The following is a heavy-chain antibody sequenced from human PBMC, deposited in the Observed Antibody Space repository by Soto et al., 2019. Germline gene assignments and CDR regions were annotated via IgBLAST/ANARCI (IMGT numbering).Heavy chain of an antibody. Sequence: PGGSLRLSCAASGFTFSSYWMSWVRQAPGKGLEFLATIKPDGSDTYYVDSVKGRFTISRDNAKNSLSLQMNSLRAEDTALYYCATDLNWSGTWGQGT. CDR2: IKPDGSDT. V-gene: IGHV3-7*01. CDR1: GFTFSSYW. CDR3: ATDLNWSGT. D-gene: IGHD3-3*01. J-gene: IGHJ4*03.